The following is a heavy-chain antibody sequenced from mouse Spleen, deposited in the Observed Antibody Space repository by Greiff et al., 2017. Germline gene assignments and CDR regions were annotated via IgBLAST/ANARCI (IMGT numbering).Heavy chain of an antibody. CDR3: TPRSY. CDR1: GYTFTDYE. Sequence: VQRVESGAELVRPGASVTLSCKASGYTFTDYEMHWVKQTPVHGLEWIGAIDPETGGTAYNQKFKGKAILTADKSSSTAYMELRSLTSEDSAVYYCTPRSYWGQGTTLTVSS. J-gene: IGHJ2*01. CDR2: IDPETGGT. V-gene: IGHV1-15*01.